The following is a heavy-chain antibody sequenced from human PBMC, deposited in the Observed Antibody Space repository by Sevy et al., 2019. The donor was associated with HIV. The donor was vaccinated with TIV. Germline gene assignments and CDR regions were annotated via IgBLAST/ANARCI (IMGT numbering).Heavy chain of an antibody. Sequence: GGSLRLSCAASGFTFSSYSMSWVRQAPGKGLEWVSAISPNGGSTDYTDSVKGRFTISRDNSKNTLYLQVNSLRAEDTAIYYCAKDSPVLTYWGQGTLVTVSS. J-gene: IGHJ4*02. D-gene: IGHD4-17*01. CDR2: ISPNGGST. CDR1: GFTFSSYS. V-gene: IGHV3-23*01. CDR3: AKDSPVLTY.